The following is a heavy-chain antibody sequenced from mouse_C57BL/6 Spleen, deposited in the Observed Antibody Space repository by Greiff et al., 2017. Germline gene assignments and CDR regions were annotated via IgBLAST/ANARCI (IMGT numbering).Heavy chain of an antibody. CDR1: GYSFTDYN. J-gene: IGHJ4*01. V-gene: IGHV1-39*01. CDR3: ARTYYGKGAMDY. CDR2: INPNYGTT. D-gene: IGHD1-1*01. Sequence: VQLQQSGPELVKPGASVKISCKASGYSFTDYNMNWVKQSNGKSLEWIGVINPNYGTTSYNQKFKGKATLTVDQSSNTAYMKINSLASEDTAVYYCARTYYGKGAMDYWGQGTSGTVSS.